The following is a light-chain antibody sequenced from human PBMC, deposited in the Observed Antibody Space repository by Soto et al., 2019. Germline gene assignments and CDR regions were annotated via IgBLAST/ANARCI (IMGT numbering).Light chain of an antibody. CDR2: GAS. V-gene: IGKV3-20*01. CDR3: KQYGSSHRT. J-gene: IGKJ1*01. Sequence: EIVLTQSRGTLSMSPRERASLSCRASQSVSSSDLAWYQQKPADALTLVVYGASSGATGIPDRFSGSGYGKDFTLTISRLEPEDFAVYYCKQYGSSHRTFGQGTKVDIK. CDR1: QSVSSSD.